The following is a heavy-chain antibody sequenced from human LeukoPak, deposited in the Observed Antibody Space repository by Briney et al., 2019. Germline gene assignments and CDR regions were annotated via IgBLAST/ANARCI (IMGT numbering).Heavy chain of an antibody. V-gene: IGHV4-59*12. CDR3: ARGKVGTDFDY. J-gene: IGHJ4*02. Sequence: SETLSLTCTVSGGSISSYYWSWIRQPPGKGLEWIGYIYYSGSTNYNPSLKSRVTMSVDTSKNRFSLNLSSVTAADTAVYYCARGKVGTDFDYWGQGTLVTVSS. CDR1: GGSISSYY. D-gene: IGHD1-1*01. CDR2: IYYSGST.